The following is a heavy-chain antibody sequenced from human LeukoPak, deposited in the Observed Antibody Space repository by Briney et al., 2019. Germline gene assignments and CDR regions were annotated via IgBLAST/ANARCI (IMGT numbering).Heavy chain of an antibody. CDR3: ARHPRIAAAGSAAFDI. V-gene: IGHV4-34*01. J-gene: IGHJ3*02. CDR1: GGSFSGYY. D-gene: IGHD6-13*01. Sequence: PSETLSLTCAVYGGSFSGYYWSWIRQPPGKGLEWIGEINHSGSTNYNPSLKSRVTISVDTSKNQFSLKLSSVTAADTAVYYCARHPRIAAAGSAAFDIWGQGTMVTVSS. CDR2: INHSGST.